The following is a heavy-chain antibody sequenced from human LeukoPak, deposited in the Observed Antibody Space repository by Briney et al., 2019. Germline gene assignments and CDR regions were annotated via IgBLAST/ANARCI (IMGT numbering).Heavy chain of an antibody. CDR1: GFTFDDYA. V-gene: IGHV3-43D*03. Sequence: GGSLRLSCAASGFTFDDYAMHWVRQAPGKGLEWVSLISWDGGSTYYADSVKGRFTISRDNSKNSLYLQMNSLRAEDTALCYCAKDRDGYNYGPIDYWGQGTLVTVSS. J-gene: IGHJ4*02. CDR3: AKDRDGYNYGPIDY. CDR2: ISWDGGST. D-gene: IGHD5-24*01.